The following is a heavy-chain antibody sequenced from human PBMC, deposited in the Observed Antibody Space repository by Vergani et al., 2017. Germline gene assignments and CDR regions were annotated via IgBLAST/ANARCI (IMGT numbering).Heavy chain of an antibody. J-gene: IGHJ4*02. CDR2: IRSKAYGGTT. D-gene: IGHD3-10*01. V-gene: IGHV3-49*04. Sequence: EVQLVESGGGLVQPGRSLRLSCTASGFTFGDYAMSWVRQAPGKGLEWVGFIRSKAYGGTTEYAASVKGRFTISRDNSKNTLYLQMNSLRAEDTAVYYCAKPLWFGELLACFDYWGQGTLVTVSS. CDR3: AKPLWFGELLACFDY. CDR1: GFTFGDYA.